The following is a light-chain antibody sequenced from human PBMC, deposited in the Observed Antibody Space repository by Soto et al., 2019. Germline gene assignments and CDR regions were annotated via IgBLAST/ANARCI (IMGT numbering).Light chain of an antibody. CDR3: CSYAGNYTYV. V-gene: IGLV2-11*01. CDR1: SSVVGGYIY. CDR2: DVS. Sequence: SAPTQPRSVSGAPGQAVPLSCTGASSVVGGYIYVSWYQQHPGKAPKLMMFDVSKRPSGVPDRFSGSKSDNTASLTISGLQTEDEADYFCCSYAGNYTYVFGTGTKVTVL. J-gene: IGLJ1*01.